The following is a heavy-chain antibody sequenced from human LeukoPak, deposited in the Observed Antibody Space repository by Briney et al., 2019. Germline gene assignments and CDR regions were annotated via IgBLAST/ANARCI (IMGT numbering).Heavy chain of an antibody. Sequence: GASVKVSCKASGYTFTSYAMHWVRQAPGQGLEWMGWISAYNGNTNYAQKLQGRVTMTTDTSTSTAYMELRSLRSDDTAVYYCARALGVFGENDAFGIWGQGTMVTVSS. CDR1: GYTFTSYA. CDR2: ISAYNGNT. D-gene: IGHD3-10*01. V-gene: IGHV1-18*01. CDR3: ARALGVFGENDAFGI. J-gene: IGHJ3*02.